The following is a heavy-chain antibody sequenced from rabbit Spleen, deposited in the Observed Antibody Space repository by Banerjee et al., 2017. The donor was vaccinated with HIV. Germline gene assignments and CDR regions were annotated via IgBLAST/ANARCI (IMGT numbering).Heavy chain of an antibody. V-gene: IGHV1S45*01. CDR3: ARDLVGVIGWNFYL. J-gene: IGHJ6*01. D-gene: IGHD1-1*01. Sequence: QEQLVESGGGLVKPGGTLTLTCKASGIDFNGDYYICWVRQAPGKGLEWIACINTATSKVVYATWAKGRFTISRTSSTTVTLQMTSLTAADTATYFCARDLVGVIGWNFYLWGPGTLVTVS. CDR2: INTATSKV. CDR1: GIDFNGDYY.